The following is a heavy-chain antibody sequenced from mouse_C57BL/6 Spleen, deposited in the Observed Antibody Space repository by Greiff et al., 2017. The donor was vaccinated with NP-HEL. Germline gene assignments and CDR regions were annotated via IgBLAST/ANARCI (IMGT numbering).Heavy chain of an antibody. CDR1: GYTFTDYY. D-gene: IGHD2-3*01. CDR2: INPNNGGT. CDR3: ARSGDGSYYFDY. J-gene: IGHJ2*01. V-gene: IGHV1-26*01. Sequence: EVQLQQSGPELVKPGASVKISCKASGYTFTDYYMNWVKQSHGKSLEWIGDINPNNGGTSYKQKFKGKATLTVDKSSSTAYLELRSLTSEDSAVYYCARSGDGSYYFDYWGQGTTLTVSS.